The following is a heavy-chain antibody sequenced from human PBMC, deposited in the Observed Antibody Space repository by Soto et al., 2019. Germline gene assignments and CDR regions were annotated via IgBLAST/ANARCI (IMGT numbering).Heavy chain of an antibody. Sequence: GGSLRLSCAASGFTFSSYAMSWVRQAPGKGLEWVSAISGSGGSTYYADSVKGRFTISRDNSKNTLYLQMNSLRAEDTTVYYCAKSIYYVPTPFDYWGQGTLVTVSS. J-gene: IGHJ4*02. D-gene: IGHD3-10*02. CDR3: AKSIYYVPTPFDY. CDR1: GFTFSSYA. V-gene: IGHV3-23*01. CDR2: ISGSGGST.